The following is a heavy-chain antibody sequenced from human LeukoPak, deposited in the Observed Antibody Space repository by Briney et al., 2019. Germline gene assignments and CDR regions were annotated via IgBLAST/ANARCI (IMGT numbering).Heavy chain of an antibody. Sequence: ASVKVSCKASGYTFTSYAMQWVRQAPGQRLEWMGWSNAGNGNTKYSQEFQGRVTITRDTSASTAYMELSSLRSEDMAVYYCARDHHAYLGVPGGFDPWGQGTLVTVSS. CDR2: SNAGNGNT. J-gene: IGHJ5*02. CDR1: GYTFTSYA. D-gene: IGHD3-16*01. CDR3: ARDHHAYLGVPGGFDP. V-gene: IGHV1-3*02.